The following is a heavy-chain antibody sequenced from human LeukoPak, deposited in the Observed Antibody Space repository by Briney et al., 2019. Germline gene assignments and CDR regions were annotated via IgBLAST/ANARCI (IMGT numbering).Heavy chain of an antibody. CDR1: GFTFSSDA. J-gene: IGHJ4*02. CDR2: ISGSGLRT. CDR3: AKHVRTSVWFFDF. Sequence: PGGSLRLSCAASGFTFSSDALSWVRQAPGKGLEWVSLISGSGLRTDYADSVKGRFTISRDNSKNTLYLQMNGLKAEDTAVYYCAKHVRTSVWFFDFWGQGTLVTVSS. D-gene: IGHD6-19*01. V-gene: IGHV3-23*01.